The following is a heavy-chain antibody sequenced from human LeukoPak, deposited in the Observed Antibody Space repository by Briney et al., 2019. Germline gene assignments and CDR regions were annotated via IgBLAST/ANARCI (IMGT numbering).Heavy chain of an antibody. Sequence: ASLKISCKGSGYSFTNYWIGWVRQPPGKGLELMGIIYPGDSDNTYSTSFQGQATISANTSITTADLQRSTLKRRDTAMYYCARGGYSSGSESWGQGTLVTVSS. J-gene: IGHJ5*02. CDR1: GYSFTNYW. V-gene: IGHV5-51*01. D-gene: IGHD6-19*01. CDR2: IYPGDSDN. CDR3: ARGGYSSGSES.